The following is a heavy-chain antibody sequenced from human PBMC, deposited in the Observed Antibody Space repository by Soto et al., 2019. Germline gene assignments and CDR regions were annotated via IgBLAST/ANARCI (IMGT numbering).Heavy chain of an antibody. CDR2: IYWNDDK. D-gene: IGHD2-15*01. V-gene: IGHV2-5*01. Sequence: CGPTVVSAPPTLPITCPLSGLSPLTHGVGVGRLPPLPRKAVAWPALIYWNDDKRYSPSLKIRLTITKDTSKNQVVLTMTNMDPVETATYYCAHSPYCSGGSCYPGYYYYYGMDFSGQGTPVTVSS. CDR1: GLSPLTHGVG. J-gene: IGHJ6*02. CDR3: AHSPYCSGGSCYPGYYYYYGMDF.